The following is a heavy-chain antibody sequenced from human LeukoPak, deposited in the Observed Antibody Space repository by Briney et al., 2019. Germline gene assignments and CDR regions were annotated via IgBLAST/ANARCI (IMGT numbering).Heavy chain of an antibody. J-gene: IGHJ5*02. CDR2: ISYDGSNK. V-gene: IGHV3-30*01. CDR3: ARDGISRSSGTYYNA. CDR1: GFTFSTYA. Sequence: GGSLGLSCAASGFTFSTYAMHWVRQAPGKGLEWVTLISYDGSNKYYADSVKGRFTVSRDNSKNTLYLQMNSLRAEDTAVYYWARDGISRSSGTYYNAWGEGTLVTVSS. D-gene: IGHD3-10*01.